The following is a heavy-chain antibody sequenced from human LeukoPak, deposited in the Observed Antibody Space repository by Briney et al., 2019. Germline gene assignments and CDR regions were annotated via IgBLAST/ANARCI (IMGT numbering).Heavy chain of an antibody. Sequence: GSLRLSCATSGFTFSGSAIHWVRQASGKGLEWVGRIRSKANSYATTGVASVKGRFTISRDDSKNTAYLEMSSLKTEDTAVYYCTRPSYDSSVSGVVYWGQGTLVTVSS. CDR1: GFTFSGSA. CDR3: TRPSYDSSVSGVVY. J-gene: IGHJ4*02. D-gene: IGHD3-22*01. V-gene: IGHV3-73*01. CDR2: IRSKANSYAT.